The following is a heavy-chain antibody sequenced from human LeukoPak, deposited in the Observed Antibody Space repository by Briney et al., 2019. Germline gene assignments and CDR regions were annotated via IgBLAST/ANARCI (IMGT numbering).Heavy chain of an antibody. V-gene: IGHV4-59*01. J-gene: IGHJ4*02. CDR2: IHYTGSS. CDR1: GGSITGYY. CDR3: ARETSLAGFASGLGFNY. Sequence: PSETLSLTCIVSGGSITGYYWSWIRQPPGKGLEWIGYIHYTGSSSYSPSLKSRVTMSVDTSKNELSLKLTSVTAADTATYYCARETSLAGFASGLGFNYWGQGILVTVSS. D-gene: IGHD6-19*01.